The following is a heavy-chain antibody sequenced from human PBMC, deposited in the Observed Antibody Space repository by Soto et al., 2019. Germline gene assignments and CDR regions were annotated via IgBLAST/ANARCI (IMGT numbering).Heavy chain of an antibody. D-gene: IGHD3-3*01. Sequence: GGSLRLSCAASGFTFSSYGMHWVRQAPGKGLEWVAVISYDGSNKYYADSVKGRFTISRDNSKNTLYLQMNSLRAEDTAVYYCASIHYDFWSGYSYYFDYWGQGTLVTVSS. CDR2: ISYDGSNK. CDR1: GFTFSSYG. V-gene: IGHV3-30*03. CDR3: ASIHYDFWSGYSYYFDY. J-gene: IGHJ4*02.